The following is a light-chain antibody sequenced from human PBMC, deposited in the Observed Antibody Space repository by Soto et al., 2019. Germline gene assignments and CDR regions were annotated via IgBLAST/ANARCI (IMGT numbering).Light chain of an antibody. CDR2: AAS. CDR1: QVINIY. V-gene: IGKV1-17*01. CDR3: LQHNTYPTT. Sequence: DIQMTQSPSSLSASVGDRVTITCRASQVINIYLIWYQQKPGKAPKRLIYAASSLQSGVPSRFSGSGFGTEFTLTISSLQPEDFATYYCLQHNTYPTTFGPGTKVDIK. J-gene: IGKJ3*01.